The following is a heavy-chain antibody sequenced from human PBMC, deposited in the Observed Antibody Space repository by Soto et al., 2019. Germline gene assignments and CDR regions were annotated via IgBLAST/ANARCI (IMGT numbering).Heavy chain of an antibody. D-gene: IGHD4-17*01. Sequence: GSLRLSCEASGFTFNTYSMHWVRQPPGKGLEWLAAIWYDGTQKYYADSVKGRFIISRDNSKKTLYLEMNSPRAEDTAVYYCARAGGTTVTGLWHFDSWGQGTLVTVSS. V-gene: IGHV3-33*01. CDR2: IWYDGTQK. J-gene: IGHJ4*02. CDR3: ARAGGTTVTGLWHFDS. CDR1: GFTFNTYS.